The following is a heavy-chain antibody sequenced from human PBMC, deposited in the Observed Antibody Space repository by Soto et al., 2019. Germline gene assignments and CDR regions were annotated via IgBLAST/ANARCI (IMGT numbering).Heavy chain of an antibody. J-gene: IGHJ6*02. D-gene: IGHD3-3*01. CDR3: ATGPHYDFWSGYYGYYYYGMDV. Sequence: QVQLQESGPGLVKPSGTLSLTCAVSGGSISSSNWWSWVRQPPGKGLEWIGEIYHSGSTNYNPSLKSRVTISVDKSKNQFSPKLSSVTAADTAVYYCATGPHYDFWSGYYGYYYYGMDVWGQGTTVTVSS. CDR2: IYHSGST. V-gene: IGHV4-4*02. CDR1: GGSISSSNW.